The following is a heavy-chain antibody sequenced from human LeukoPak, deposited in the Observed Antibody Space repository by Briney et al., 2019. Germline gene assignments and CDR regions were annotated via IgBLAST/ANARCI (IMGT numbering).Heavy chain of an antibody. CDR1: GFTFSSYS. J-gene: IGHJ4*02. V-gene: IGHV3-15*01. CDR3: TTDQEGEGYFDY. CDR2: IKSKTDGGTT. D-gene: IGHD1-26*01. Sequence: GGSLRPSCAASGFTFSSYSMNWVRQAPGKGLEWVGRIKSKTDGGTTDYAAPVKGRFTISRDDSKNTLYLQMNSLKTEDTAVYYCTTDQEGEGYFDYWGQGTLVTVSS.